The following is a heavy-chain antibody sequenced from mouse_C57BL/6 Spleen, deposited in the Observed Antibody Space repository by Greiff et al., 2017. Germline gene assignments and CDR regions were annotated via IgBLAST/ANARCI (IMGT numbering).Heavy chain of an antibody. J-gene: IGHJ3*01. Sequence: EVKVVESGPELVKPGASVKISCKASGYSFTDYNMNWVKQSNGKSLEWIGVIHPNYGTTSDNQKFKGKATLTVDQSSSTAYMQRNSLTSEDSAVYYCARGLEGFAYWGQGTLVTVSA. CDR2: IHPNYGTT. V-gene: IGHV1-39*01. CDR1: GYSFTDYN. D-gene: IGHD2-4*01. CDR3: ARGLEGFAY.